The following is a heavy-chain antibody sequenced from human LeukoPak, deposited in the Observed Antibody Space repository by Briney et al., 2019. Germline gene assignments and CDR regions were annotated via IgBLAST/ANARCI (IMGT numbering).Heavy chain of an antibody. Sequence: GGSLRLSCAASGFPFSSYALSWVRQAPGKGLEWVSIISRSGDSTYYADTVKGRFTISRDNSKNMLFLQMNSLRAADTAVYYCAKGLSPYYYGSGSYSPTWFDPWGQGTLVTVSS. CDR3: AKGLSPYYYGSGSYSPTWFDP. V-gene: IGHV3-23*01. CDR1: GFPFSSYA. D-gene: IGHD3-10*01. J-gene: IGHJ5*02. CDR2: ISRSGDST.